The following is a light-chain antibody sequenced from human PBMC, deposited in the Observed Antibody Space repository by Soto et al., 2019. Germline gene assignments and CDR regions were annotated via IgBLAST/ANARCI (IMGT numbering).Light chain of an antibody. J-gene: IGKJ5*01. CDR1: QSVSSSY. Sequence: EIVLTQSPGTLSLSPGERATLSCSARQSVSSSYLAWYQQKPGQAPRLLIYGAYTRAAGVPARFSGSGSGTEFTLTITSLQSEDIALYYCQQYNIWPPITFGQGTRLEIK. CDR2: GAY. V-gene: IGKV3-15*01. CDR3: QQYNIWPPIT.